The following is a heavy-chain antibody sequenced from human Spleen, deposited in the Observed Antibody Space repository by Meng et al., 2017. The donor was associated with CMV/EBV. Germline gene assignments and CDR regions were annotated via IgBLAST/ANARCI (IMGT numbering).Heavy chain of an antibody. CDR1: GFTFSSYS. Sequence: GGSLRLSCAASGFTFSSYSMNWVRQAPGKGLEWVSSISSSSSYIYYADSVKGRFTISRDNAKTSLYLQMNSLRAEDTAVYYCARDRGTMAVDYWGQGTLVTVSS. J-gene: IGHJ4*02. CDR3: ARDRGTMAVDY. D-gene: IGHD3-10*01. CDR2: ISSSSSYI. V-gene: IGHV3-21*01.